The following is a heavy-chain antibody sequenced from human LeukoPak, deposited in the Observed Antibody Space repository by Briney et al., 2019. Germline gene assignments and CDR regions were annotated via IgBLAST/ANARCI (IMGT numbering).Heavy chain of an antibody. V-gene: IGHV3-7*01. CDR2: IKEDGSQK. CDR1: GFTFSSHW. D-gene: IGHD3-10*02. Sequence: GGSLRLSCAVSGFTFSSHWMNWVRQAPGKGLEWVANIKEDGSQKYYVDSVKGRFTISRDNSKNTLYLQMNSLRAEDTAVYYCAELGITMIGGVWGKGTTVTVSS. CDR3: AELGITMIGGV. J-gene: IGHJ6*04.